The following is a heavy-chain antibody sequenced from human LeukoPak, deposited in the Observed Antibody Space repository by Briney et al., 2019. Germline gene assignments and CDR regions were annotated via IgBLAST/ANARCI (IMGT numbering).Heavy chain of an antibody. CDR3: ARDGFGTGSN. V-gene: IGHV3-7*03. CDR2: IKQDGSEK. CDR1: GFTFSSYS. D-gene: IGHD3-16*01. Sequence: PGGSLRLSCAASGFTFSSYSMNWVRQAPGKGLEWVANIKQDGSEKNYVDSEKGRFIISRDNAKNSLYLQMNTLRADDTAVYYCARDGFGTGSNWGQGTLVTVSS. J-gene: IGHJ4*02.